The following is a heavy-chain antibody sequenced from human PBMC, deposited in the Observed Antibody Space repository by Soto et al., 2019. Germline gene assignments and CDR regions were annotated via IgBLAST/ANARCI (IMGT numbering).Heavy chain of an antibody. CDR1: GGSISSYY. D-gene: IGHD3-9*01. Sequence: QVQLQESGPGLVKPSETLSLTCTVSGGSISSYYWSWIRQPPGKGLKWIGYIYYSGSTNYNPSLKSRVTISVDTSKNQFSLKLSSVTAADTAVYYCARGASYDILTGYYYYGMDVWGQGTTVTVSS. CDR2: IYYSGST. CDR3: ARGASYDILTGYYYYGMDV. J-gene: IGHJ6*02. V-gene: IGHV4-59*01.